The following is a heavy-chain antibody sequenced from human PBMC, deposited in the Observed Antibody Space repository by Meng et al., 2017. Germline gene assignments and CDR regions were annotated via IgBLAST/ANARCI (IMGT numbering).Heavy chain of an antibody. J-gene: IGHJ4*02. CDR3: ARGVGYGDYFDY. CDR2: ISSSGSTI. V-gene: IGHV3-48*03. D-gene: IGHD4-17*01. CDR1: GFTFSSYE. Sequence: GGSLRLSCAASGFTFSSYEMNWVRQAPGKGLEWVSYISSSGSTIYYADSVKGRFTISRDNAKSSLYLQMNSLRAEDTAVYYCARGVGYGDYFDYWGQGTLVTVSS.